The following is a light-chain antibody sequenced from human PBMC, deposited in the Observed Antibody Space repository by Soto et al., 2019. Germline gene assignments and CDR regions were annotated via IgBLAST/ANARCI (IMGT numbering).Light chain of an antibody. J-gene: IGLJ2*01. Sequence: QSVLTQPPSASESPGQSVTISCTGTSSDVGGYNYVSWYQQHPGKAPKLMIYEVNKRSSGVPDRFSGAKSGNTASLTVSGLQAEDEADYYCSSNAGSNNLVFGGGTKLTVL. CDR2: EVN. V-gene: IGLV2-8*01. CDR3: SSNAGSNNLV. CDR1: SSDVGGYNY.